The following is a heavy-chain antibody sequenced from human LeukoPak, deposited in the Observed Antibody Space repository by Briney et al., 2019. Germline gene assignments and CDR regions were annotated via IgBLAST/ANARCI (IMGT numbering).Heavy chain of an antibody. V-gene: IGHV3-23*01. CDR1: GFTFSSYV. D-gene: IGHD6-6*01. CDR2: ISSNGGST. CDR3: ATDLYSSSSDY. Sequence: GGSLRLSCAASGFTFSSYVMSSVRQAPGKGLEWVSAISSNGGSTYYADSVKGRFTISRDNSKNTLYLQMSSLRSEDTAVYYCATDLYSSSSDYWGRGALVTVSS. J-gene: IGHJ4*02.